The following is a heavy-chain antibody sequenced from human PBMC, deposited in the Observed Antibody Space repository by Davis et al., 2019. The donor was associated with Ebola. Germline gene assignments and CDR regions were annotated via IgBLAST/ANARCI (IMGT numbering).Heavy chain of an antibody. J-gene: IGHJ5*02. V-gene: IGHV4-39*01. CDR2: ISYTGST. CDR3: ARTQLLGWFDP. D-gene: IGHD2-2*01. Sequence: PSETLSLTCSVSGGPSSSSDYYWVWIRQPPGEGLEWIGSISYTGSTYFTPSLKSRVTISIDASKNQFSLRLNSVTAADTAVYYCARTQLLGWFDPWGQGTLVTVSS. CDR1: GGPSSSSDYY.